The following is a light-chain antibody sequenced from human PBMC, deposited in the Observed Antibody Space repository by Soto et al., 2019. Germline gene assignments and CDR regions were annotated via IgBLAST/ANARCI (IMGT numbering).Light chain of an antibody. J-gene: IGLJ2*01. CDR2: SNV. V-gene: IGLV1-44*01. Sequence: QSVLTQPPSASGTPGERVMRSCSGSTSNIRRHTVNWSQQLPGAAPKLLIYSNVQRPSGVPDRLAGSKYGTSASLAIRGLQSEDEGDDHCAASYANLTGVVFGGGTKLTVL. CDR1: TSNIRRHT. CDR3: AASYANLTGVV.